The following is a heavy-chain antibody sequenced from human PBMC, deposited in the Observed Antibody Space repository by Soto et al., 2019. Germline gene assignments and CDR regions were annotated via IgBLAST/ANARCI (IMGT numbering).Heavy chain of an antibody. CDR3: ARIPNYYDSSGYFDAFDI. CDR2: ITGSSSVT. Sequence: EVKLVESGGGLVQPGGSLRLSCEASGFTFNRHSMSWFRQAPGKGLEWLSFITGSSSVTKYADSVKGRFTISRDNAKDSLYLQMFRLRDEDTAVYYCARIPNYYDSSGYFDAFDIWGQGTMVTVSS. CDR1: GFTFNRHS. J-gene: IGHJ3*02. D-gene: IGHD3-22*01. V-gene: IGHV3-48*02.